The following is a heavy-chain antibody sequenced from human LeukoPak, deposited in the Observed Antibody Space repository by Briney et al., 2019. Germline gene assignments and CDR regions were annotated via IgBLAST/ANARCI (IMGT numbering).Heavy chain of an antibody. Sequence: GGSLRPPCAPCGFTLDVYAMQWVRQARGKSGAWVSGISWNSGSIGYADSVNGRFTISRDNAKNTLYLQMNSLRAEATALYYCAKSLSLRGLLWFGEWGFDIWGQGTMVTVSS. CDR1: GFTLDVYA. CDR2: ISWNSGSI. D-gene: IGHD3-10*01. J-gene: IGHJ3*02. V-gene: IGHV3-9*01. CDR3: AKSLSLRGLLWFGEWGFDI.